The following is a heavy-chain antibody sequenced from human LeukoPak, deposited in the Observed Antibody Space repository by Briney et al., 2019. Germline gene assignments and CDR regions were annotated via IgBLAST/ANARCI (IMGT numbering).Heavy chain of an antibody. D-gene: IGHD2-15*01. Sequence: SVKVSCKASGGTFSSYAISWVRQAPGQGLEWMGGIIPIFGTANYAQKFQGRVTITADKSTSTAYMELSSLRSEDTAVYYYARGIARYCSGGSCYSSDAFDIWGQGTMVTVSS. CDR3: ARGIARYCSGGSCYSSDAFDI. V-gene: IGHV1-69*06. CDR1: GGTFSSYA. CDR2: IIPIFGTA. J-gene: IGHJ3*02.